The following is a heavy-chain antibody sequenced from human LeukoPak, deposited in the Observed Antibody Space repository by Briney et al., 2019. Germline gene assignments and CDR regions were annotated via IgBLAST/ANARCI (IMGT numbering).Heavy chain of an antibody. V-gene: IGHV6-1*01. CDR3: ARQSLGYVDY. CDR1: GDSVSNKDAA. Sequence: SQTLSLTCAISGDSVSNKDAAWNWIRRSSSRGLEWLGRTYYRSKWSNDYAVSVKSRITINPDTSKNQFSLQLKSVTPDDTAVYYCARQSLGYVDYWGQGSRVTVSS. J-gene: IGHJ4*02. CDR2: TYYRSKWSN. D-gene: IGHD2-15*01.